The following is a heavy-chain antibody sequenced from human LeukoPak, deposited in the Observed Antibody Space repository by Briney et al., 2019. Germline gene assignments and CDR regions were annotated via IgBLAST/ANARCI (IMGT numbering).Heavy chain of an antibody. Sequence: GGSLRLSCAASGFTVSSNYMSWVRQAPGKGLEWVSAISGSGGSTYYADSVKGRFTISRDNSKNTLYLQMNSLRAKDTAVYYCAKDLVYGGNSGAFDIWGQGTMVTVSS. V-gene: IGHV3-23*01. CDR1: GFTVSSNY. CDR3: AKDLVYGGNSGAFDI. CDR2: ISGSGGST. D-gene: IGHD4-23*01. J-gene: IGHJ3*02.